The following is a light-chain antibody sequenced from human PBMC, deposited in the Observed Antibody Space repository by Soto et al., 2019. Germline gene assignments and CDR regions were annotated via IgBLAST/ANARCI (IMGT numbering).Light chain of an antibody. J-gene: IGLJ2*01. CDR2: DVS. CDR1: SSDVGGYNY. Sequence: QSALTQPRSVSGSPGQSVTISCTGTSSDVGGYNYVSWYQQHPGKAPKLMIYDVSKRPSGVPDRFSGSKSGNTASLTISGLQAEDEDDYYCCSYAGSYTLAFGGGTKLTVL. V-gene: IGLV2-11*01. CDR3: CSYAGSYTLA.